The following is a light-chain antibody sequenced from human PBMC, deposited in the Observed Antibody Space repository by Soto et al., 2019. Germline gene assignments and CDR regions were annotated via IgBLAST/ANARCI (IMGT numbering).Light chain of an antibody. V-gene: IGKV1-39*01. CDR3: QQSYSTLGT. Sequence: DIQMTQSPSSLSASVGDRVTITCRASQSIKSYLNWYQQKPGKAPNLLIYAASRLQSWVPSRFSGGGSGTDFTLTVSSLHPENFATYSGQQSYSTLGTFGEGTRLEI. CDR1: QSIKSY. J-gene: IGKJ5*01. CDR2: AAS.